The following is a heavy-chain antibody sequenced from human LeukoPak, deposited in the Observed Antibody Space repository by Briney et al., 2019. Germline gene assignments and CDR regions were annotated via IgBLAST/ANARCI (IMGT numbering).Heavy chain of an antibody. J-gene: IGHJ4*02. V-gene: IGHV1-46*01. Sequence: ASVKVSCKASGYTFTSYYVHWVRQAPGQGLEWMGVIKPSDGFTSYAQKFQGRLTVARDMSTSTVYMELNSLRSEDTAVYFCGREIEGTTDYWGQGTLVTVSS. CDR1: GYTFTSYY. D-gene: IGHD1-7*01. CDR2: IKPSDGFT. CDR3: GREIEGTTDY.